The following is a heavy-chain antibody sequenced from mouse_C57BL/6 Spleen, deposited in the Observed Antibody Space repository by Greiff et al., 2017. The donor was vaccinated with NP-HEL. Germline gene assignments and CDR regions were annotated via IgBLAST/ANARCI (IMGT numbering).Heavy chain of an antibody. CDR2: IDPSDSET. D-gene: IGHD1-1*01. CDR3: ARTPTVVAGFDY. V-gene: IGHV1-52*01. Sequence: QVQLQQSGAELVRPGSSVKLSCKASGYTFTSYWMHWVKQRPIQGLEWIGNIDPSDSETHYNQKFKDKATLTVDKSSSTAYMQLSSLTSEDSAVYYCARTPTVVAGFDYWGQGTTLTVSS. J-gene: IGHJ2*01. CDR1: GYTFTSYW.